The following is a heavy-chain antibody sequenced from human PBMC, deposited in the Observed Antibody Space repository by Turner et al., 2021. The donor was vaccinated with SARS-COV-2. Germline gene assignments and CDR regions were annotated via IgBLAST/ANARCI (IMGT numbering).Heavy chain of an antibody. V-gene: IGHV3-30*03. J-gene: IGHJ4*02. D-gene: IGHD4-17*01. CDR3: ARGVAVYGEHRPLDY. Sequence: QVQLVESGGGVVQPGRSLRLSCAASGFTFSSYGMHWVRQAPGKGLEWVAVISYDGSIKYYADSVKGRFTISRDNSKNTLYLQMNSLRAEDTAVYYCARGVAVYGEHRPLDYWGQGTLVTVSS. CDR1: GFTFSSYG. CDR2: ISYDGSIK.